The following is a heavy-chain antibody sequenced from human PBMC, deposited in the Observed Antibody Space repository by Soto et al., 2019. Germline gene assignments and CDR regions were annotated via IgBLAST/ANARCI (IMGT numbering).Heavy chain of an antibody. V-gene: IGHV1-18*01. Sequence: QVQLVQSGAEVKKPGASVKVSCKASGYTFTSYGISWVRQAPGQGLEWMGWINAYNGNTNYAQKLQGRVTMTTDTPTGTAPMEPRSLRPDDTAVYYCARVLPPFDPWGQGTRVSVSS. CDR1: GYTFTSYG. CDR2: INAYNGNT. CDR3: ARVLPPFDP. J-gene: IGHJ5*02.